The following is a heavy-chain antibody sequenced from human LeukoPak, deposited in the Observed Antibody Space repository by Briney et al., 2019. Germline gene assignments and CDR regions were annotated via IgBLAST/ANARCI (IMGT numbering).Heavy chain of an antibody. CDR2: ISWNSGSI. CDR3: AKDLSGLAGTGFDY. Sequence: QPGRSLRLSCAASGFTFDDYAMHWVRQAPGKGLEWVSGISWNSGSISYADSVKGRFTISRDNAKNSLYLQMNSLRAEDTALYYCAKDLSGLAGTGFDYWGQGTLVTVSP. V-gene: IGHV3-9*01. D-gene: IGHD6-19*01. CDR1: GFTFDDYA. J-gene: IGHJ4*02.